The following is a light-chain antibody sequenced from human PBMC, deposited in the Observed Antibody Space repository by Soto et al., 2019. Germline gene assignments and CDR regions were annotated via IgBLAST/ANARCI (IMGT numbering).Light chain of an antibody. CDR3: KQSSNWPPWT. J-gene: IGKJ1*01. V-gene: IGKV3D-20*02. CDR2: GAS. CDR1: QSVSSSY. Sequence: SPGTLSLSPGERATLSCRASQSVSSSYLAWYQQKPGQAPRLLIYGASSRATGIPDRFSGSGSGTDFTLTISRLEPEDFAVYYCKQSSNWPPWTFGQGTKVDIK.